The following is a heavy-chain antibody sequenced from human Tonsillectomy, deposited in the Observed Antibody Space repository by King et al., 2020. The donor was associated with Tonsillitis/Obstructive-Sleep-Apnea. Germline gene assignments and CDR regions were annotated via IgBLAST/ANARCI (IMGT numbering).Heavy chain of an antibody. V-gene: IGHV3-9*01. CDR2: ISWNSGSI. CDR1: GFTFDEYA. Sequence: VQLVESGGGLVQPGRSLRLSCAASGFTFDEYAMHWVRQAPGEGLEWVSGISWNSGSIVYAVSVKGRFTISRDNAKNSLYLQMISLRSEDTALYYCTKAVGTTVTAYFDYWGQGTLVTVSS. CDR3: TKAVGTTVTAYFDY. J-gene: IGHJ4*02. D-gene: IGHD4-17*01.